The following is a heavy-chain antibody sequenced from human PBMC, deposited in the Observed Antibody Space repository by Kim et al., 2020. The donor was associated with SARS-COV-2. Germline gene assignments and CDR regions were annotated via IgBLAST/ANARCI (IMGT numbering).Heavy chain of an antibody. Sequence: SETLSLTCAVYGGSFSGYYWSWIRQPPGKGLEWIGEINHSGSTNYNPSLKSRVTISVDTSKNQFSLKLSSVTAADTAVYYCARGWAGRSGWARSPNWFDPWGQGTLVTVSS. D-gene: IGHD6-19*01. V-gene: IGHV4-34*01. CDR3: ARGWAGRSGWARSPNWFDP. J-gene: IGHJ5*02. CDR2: INHSGST. CDR1: GGSFSGYY.